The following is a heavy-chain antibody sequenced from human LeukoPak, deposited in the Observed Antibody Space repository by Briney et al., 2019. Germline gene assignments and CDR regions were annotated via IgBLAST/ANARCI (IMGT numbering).Heavy chain of an antibody. D-gene: IGHD4-11*01. CDR2: ISSSGSTI. Sequence: GGSLRLSCAASGFTFSSYEMNWVRQAPGKGLEWVSYISSSGSTIYYADSVKGRFTISRDNAKNSLYLQMNSLRAEDTAVYYCASEGRYSNYGRYWGQGTLVTVSS. J-gene: IGHJ4*02. V-gene: IGHV3-48*03. CDR3: ASEGRYSNYGRY. CDR1: GFTFSSYE.